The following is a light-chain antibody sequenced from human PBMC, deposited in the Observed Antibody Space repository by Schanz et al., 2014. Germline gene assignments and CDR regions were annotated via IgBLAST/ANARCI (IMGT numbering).Light chain of an antibody. CDR3: EQSNRVPFT. Sequence: DIQMTQSPSTLSASVGDRVTITCRASQSITYYLNWYQLKPGKAPNLLIYAASILQNGVPSRFSGSGSGTDLKRKRRRIKKEDFEKEGCEQSNRVPFTFGPGTEVNVK. CDR1: QSITYY. V-gene: IGKV1-39*01. J-gene: IGKJ3*01. CDR2: AAS.